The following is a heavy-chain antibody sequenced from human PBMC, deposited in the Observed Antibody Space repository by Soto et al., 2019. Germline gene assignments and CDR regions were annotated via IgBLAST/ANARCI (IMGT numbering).Heavy chain of an antibody. CDR3: ARDQNRLREWEGAFDI. V-gene: IGHV1-69*08. D-gene: IGHD1-26*01. CDR2: IIPILGIA. CDR1: GGTFSSYT. Sequence: QVQLVQSGAEVKKPGSSVKVSCKASGGTFSSYTISWVRQAPGQGLEWMGRIIPILGIANYAQKFQGRVTITADKSTSTAYMELSSLRAEDTAVYYCARDQNRLREWEGAFDIWGQGTMVTVSS. J-gene: IGHJ3*02.